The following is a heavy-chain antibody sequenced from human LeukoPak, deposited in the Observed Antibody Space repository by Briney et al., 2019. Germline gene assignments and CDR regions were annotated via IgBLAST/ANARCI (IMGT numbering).Heavy chain of an antibody. CDR3: AQDFQQGYPLFAFDY. Sequence: QPGGSLRLSCAASGFTFSSYEMNRVRQAPGKGLEWVSAISGSGGSTYYADSVKGRFTISRDSSKNTLYLQMNRLRAEDTAVYYCAQDFQQGYPLFAFDYWGQGTLVTVSS. CDR1: GFTFSSYE. CDR2: ISGSGGST. V-gene: IGHV3-23*01. J-gene: IGHJ4*02. D-gene: IGHD3-3*01.